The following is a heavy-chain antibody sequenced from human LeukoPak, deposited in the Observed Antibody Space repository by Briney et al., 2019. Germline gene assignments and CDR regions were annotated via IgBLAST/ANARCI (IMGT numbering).Heavy chain of an antibody. CDR3: AKDYRPIVVVIAAQS. Sequence: GRSLRLSCAASGFAFNSYVISWVRQAPGKGLEWVSSSSGNGDSYYADFVKGRFTISRDNSKNTLYLQMNSLRAEDTAVYYCAKDYRPIVVVIAAQSWGQGTLVTVSS. D-gene: IGHD3-22*01. V-gene: IGHV3-23*01. CDR1: GFAFNSYV. CDR2: SSGNGDS. J-gene: IGHJ4*02.